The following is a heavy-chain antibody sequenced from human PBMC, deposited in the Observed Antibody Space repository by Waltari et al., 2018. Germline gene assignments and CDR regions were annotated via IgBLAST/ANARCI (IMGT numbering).Heavy chain of an antibody. J-gene: IGHJ5*02. D-gene: IGHD3-10*01. Sequence: EVQLVESGGGLVQPGGSLRLPFAASGFTFRSYWMSWVRQAPGKGLVWVSRINSDGSSTIYADSVKGRFTISRDNANNTLFLQMNSLRADDTAVYYCVRRSVRGFIKEGPNWFDPWGQGTLVTVSS. CDR2: INSDGSST. V-gene: IGHV3-74*01. CDR3: VRRSVRGFIKEGPNWFDP. CDR1: GFTFRSYW.